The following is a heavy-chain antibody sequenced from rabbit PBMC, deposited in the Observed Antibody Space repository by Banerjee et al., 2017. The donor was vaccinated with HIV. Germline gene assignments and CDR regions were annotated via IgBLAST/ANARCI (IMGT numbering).Heavy chain of an antibody. V-gene: IGHV1S40*01. D-gene: IGHD4-1*01. Sequence: QSLEESGGDLVKPEGSLTLTCTASGFSFSSSYYMCWVRQAPGKGLEWIASIDSGSSGTTYYASWAKGRFTGSKTSSTTVTLQMTSLTAADTATYFCARDLAGVIGWNFGLWGPGTLVTVS. CDR3: ARDLAGVIGWNFGL. CDR2: IDSGSSGTT. CDR1: GFSFSSSYY. J-gene: IGHJ6*01.